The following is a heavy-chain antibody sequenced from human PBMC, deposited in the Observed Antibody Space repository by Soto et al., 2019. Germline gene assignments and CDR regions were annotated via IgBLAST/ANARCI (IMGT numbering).Heavy chain of an antibody. J-gene: IGHJ6*02. CDR1: GFTVSNAW. Sequence: GSLRLACAASGFTVSNAWMSWVRQGPGKGLEWVGRIKSKTDGGTTDYAAPVKGRFTISRDDSKNTLYLQMNSLKTEDTAVYYCTTAGIAVAGYYYYGMDVWGQGTTVSVSS. CDR3: TTAGIAVAGYYYYGMDV. D-gene: IGHD6-19*01. CDR2: IKSKTDGGTT. V-gene: IGHV3-15*01.